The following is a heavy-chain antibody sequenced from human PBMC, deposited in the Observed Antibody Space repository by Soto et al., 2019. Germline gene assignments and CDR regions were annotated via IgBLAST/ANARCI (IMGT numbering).Heavy chain of an antibody. CDR1: GFTFSSYS. D-gene: IGHD6-19*01. CDR2: ISSSSSTI. V-gene: IGHV3-48*04. Sequence: GGSLRLSCAASGFTFSSYSMNWVRQAPGKGLEWVSYISSSSSTIYYADSVKGRFTISRDNAKNTLYLQMNSLRAEDTAVYYCARDPSGSGPDYWGQGTLVTVSS. J-gene: IGHJ4*02. CDR3: ARDPSGSGPDY.